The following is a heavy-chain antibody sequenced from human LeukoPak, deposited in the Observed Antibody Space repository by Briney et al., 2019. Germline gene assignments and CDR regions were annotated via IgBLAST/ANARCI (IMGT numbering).Heavy chain of an antibody. CDR3: AKDTGALII. CDR1: GFTFSSYG. CDR2: IRYGGSNK. Sequence: PGGSLRLSCAASGFTFSSYGMHWVRQAPGKGLEWAAFIRYGGSNKYYADSVKGRFTISRDNSKNTLYLQMNSLRAEDTAVYYCAKDTGALIIWGQGTLVTVSS. J-gene: IGHJ4*02. V-gene: IGHV3-30*02. D-gene: IGHD1-1*01.